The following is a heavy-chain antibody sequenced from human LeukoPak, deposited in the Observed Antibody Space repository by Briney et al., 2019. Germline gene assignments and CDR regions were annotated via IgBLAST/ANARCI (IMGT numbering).Heavy chain of an antibody. CDR3: ARGDWGSALS. CDR1: GFTSSRSW. Sequence: GGSLRLSCAASGFTSSRSWLHWVRQAPGRGLVWVSRISSDVTNTAYADSVKGRFTISRDNAKNTLYLQMNSLRVDDTGVYYGARGDWGSALSWGRGTMVTVSS. V-gene: IGHV3-74*01. CDR2: ISSDVTNT. J-gene: IGHJ3*01. D-gene: IGHD3/OR15-3a*01.